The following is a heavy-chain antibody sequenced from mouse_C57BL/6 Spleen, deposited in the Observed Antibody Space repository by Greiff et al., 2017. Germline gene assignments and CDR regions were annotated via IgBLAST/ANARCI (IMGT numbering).Heavy chain of an antibody. D-gene: IGHD1-1*01. CDR1: GYTFTTYP. CDR2: FHPYNDDT. Sequence: VQLQQSGAELVKPGASVKMSCTASGYTFTTYPIEWMKQNHGKSLEWIGNFHPYNDDTKYNEKFKGKATLTVEKSSSTVYLELSRLTSDDSAVYYCARAVVGDYYAMDYWGQGTSVTVSS. V-gene: IGHV1-47*01. J-gene: IGHJ4*01. CDR3: ARAVVGDYYAMDY.